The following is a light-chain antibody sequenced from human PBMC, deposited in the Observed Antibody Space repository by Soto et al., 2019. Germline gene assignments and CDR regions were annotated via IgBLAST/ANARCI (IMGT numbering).Light chain of an antibody. CDR1: QSVSSN. V-gene: IGKV3-15*01. J-gene: IGKJ1*01. Sequence: IVWTQSPGTLSLAPGGRGTLTCRTSQSVSSNLAWYQQKPGQATRLLIYGASTRATGIPDRFSGSGSGTEFTLTISSLQSEDYAVYYCTQYNNWAPWTFGQGTKVDIK. CDR3: TQYNNWAPWT. CDR2: GAS.